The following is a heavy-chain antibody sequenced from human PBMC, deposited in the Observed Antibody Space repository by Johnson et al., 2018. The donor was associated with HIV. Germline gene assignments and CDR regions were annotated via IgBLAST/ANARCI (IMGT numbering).Heavy chain of an antibody. CDR2: IKQDGSEK. V-gene: IGHV3-7*01. D-gene: IGHD1-1*01. J-gene: IGHJ3*02. Sequence: VQLVESGGGVVQPGRSLRLSCAASGFTFSSYAMSWVRQAPGKGLEWVANIKQDGSEKYYVDSVKGRFTISRDNAKNSLYLQMNSLRAEDTAVYYCARRVEGRRSANDAFDIWGQGTMVTVSS. CDR3: ARRVEGRRSANDAFDI. CDR1: GFTFSSYA.